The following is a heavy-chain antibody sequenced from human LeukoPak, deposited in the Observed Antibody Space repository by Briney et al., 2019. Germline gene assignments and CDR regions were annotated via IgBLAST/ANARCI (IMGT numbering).Heavy chain of an antibody. J-gene: IGHJ4*02. CDR2: ISGSGKTI. CDR1: KFTFSDYY. Sequence: GSLRLSCEASKFTFSDYYMSWIRQSPGKGLEWVAYISGSGKTIYYAESVKGRFTISRDNSKNTLYLQMNSLRAEDTAVYYCAKLLYYYDSSQPYWGQGTLVTVSS. CDR3: AKLLYYYDSSQPY. D-gene: IGHD3-22*01. V-gene: IGHV3-11*01.